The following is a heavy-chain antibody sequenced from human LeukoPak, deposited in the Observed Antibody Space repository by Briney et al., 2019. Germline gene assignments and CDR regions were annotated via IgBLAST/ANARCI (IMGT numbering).Heavy chain of an antibody. CDR3: AKGFYDNSASGVFDI. CDR2: ISGDGATT. V-gene: IGHV3-43*02. D-gene: IGHD3-22*01. Sequence: GGSLRLSCAASGFXFDDYAIHWVRQAPGKGLEWVSLISGDGATTYYAASVKGRFTISRDNSKNTLYLQMNSLRAEDTAVYYCAKGFYDNSASGVFDIWGQGTIVTVSS. J-gene: IGHJ3*02. CDR1: GFXFDDYA.